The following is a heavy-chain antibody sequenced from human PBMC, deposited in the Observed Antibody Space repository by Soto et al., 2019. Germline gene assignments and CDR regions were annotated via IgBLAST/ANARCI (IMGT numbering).Heavy chain of an antibody. D-gene: IGHD6-13*01. CDR3: ARINTGYSSSWPHYYNGMDV. CDR2: IYYSGST. Sequence: QVQLQESGPGLVKPSQTLSLTCTVSGGSISSGGYYWSWIRQHPGKGLEWIGYIYYSGSTYYNPSLKSRVTISVDTSKNQSSLKLSSVTAADKAVYYCARINTGYSSSWPHYYNGMDVWGQGTKVTVSS. CDR1: GGSISSGGYY. J-gene: IGHJ6*02. V-gene: IGHV4-31*03.